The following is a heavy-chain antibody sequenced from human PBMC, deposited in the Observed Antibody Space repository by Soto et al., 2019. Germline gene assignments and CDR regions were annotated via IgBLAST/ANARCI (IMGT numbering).Heavy chain of an antibody. Sequence: EVQLVESGGGLVQPGGSLRLACVATGLSFDREPMSWVRQAPGKGLEWVAGIPATGDRTWHADSVRGRFTISRDNSKNHLELPMNHLRGEGGGVNFFVGEGDKEGTVCFDWWGQGTLVTVSS. CDR3: VGEGDKEGTVCFDW. D-gene: IGHD3-10*01. V-gene: IGHV3-23*04. CDR1: GLSFDREP. CDR2: IPATGDRT. J-gene: IGHJ4*02.